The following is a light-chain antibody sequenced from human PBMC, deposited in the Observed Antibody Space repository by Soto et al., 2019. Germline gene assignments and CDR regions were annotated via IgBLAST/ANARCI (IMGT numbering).Light chain of an antibody. V-gene: IGLV2-23*02. CDR3: CSYAGTTTWV. J-gene: IGLJ3*02. CDR1: SSDVGSHNF. CDR2: EVT. Sequence: QPVLTQPASVSGSPGQSITISCTGTSSDVGSHNFVSWYQQRPGKAPKLIIFEVTKRPSGVSNRFSASKSGNTASLTISGVQAEDEADYYCCSYAGTTTWVFGGGTKLTVL.